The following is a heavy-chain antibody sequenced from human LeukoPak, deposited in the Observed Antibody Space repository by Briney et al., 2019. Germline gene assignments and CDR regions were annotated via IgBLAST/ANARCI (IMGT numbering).Heavy chain of an antibody. D-gene: IGHD6-13*01. CDR3: AKGHPIAAAAEILDY. CDR1: GFTFGSDA. CDR2: IMGSGDNL. J-gene: IGHJ4*02. V-gene: IGHV3-23*01. Sequence: RGGFLRPPCPASGFTFGSDATSWARQAPGKGREWVSAIMGSGDNLYYADSVKGRFATSKDSSKNTLYLQMNSLRAEDTAVYYCAKGHPIAAAAEILDYWGQGPLL.